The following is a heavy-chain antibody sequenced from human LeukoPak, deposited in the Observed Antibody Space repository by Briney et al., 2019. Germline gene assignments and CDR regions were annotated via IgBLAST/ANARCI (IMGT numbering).Heavy chain of an antibody. J-gene: IGHJ4*02. D-gene: IGHD6-19*01. V-gene: IGHV3-30-3*01. CDR1: GFTFSSHA. CDR2: ISYDGSNK. CDR3: ARPPGIAVAGNFDY. Sequence: PGGSLRLPCAASGFTFSSHAMHWVRQAPGKGLEWVAVISYDGSNKYYADSVKGRFTISRDNSKNTLYLQMNSLRAEDTAVYYCARPPGIAVAGNFDYWGQGTLVTVSS.